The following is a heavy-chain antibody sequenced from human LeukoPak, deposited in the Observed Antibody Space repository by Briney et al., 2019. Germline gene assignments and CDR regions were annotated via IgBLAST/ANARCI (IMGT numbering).Heavy chain of an antibody. CDR2: IYSGGST. Sequence: GGSLRLSCAASGFTVSSNDMSWVRRAPGKGLECISVIYSGGSTDYADSVKGRLTISRDNSKNTLYLQMNSLRAEDTAVYYCARVVDHDYGDYYLDYWGQGTLVTVSS. J-gene: IGHJ4*02. CDR3: ARVVDHDYGDYYLDY. D-gene: IGHD4-17*01. V-gene: IGHV3-53*01. CDR1: GFTVSSND.